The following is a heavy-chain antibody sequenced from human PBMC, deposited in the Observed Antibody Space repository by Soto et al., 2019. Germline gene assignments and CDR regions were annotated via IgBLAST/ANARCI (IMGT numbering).Heavy chain of an antibody. D-gene: IGHD3-9*01. CDR1: GYTFTSYG. V-gene: IGHV1-18*01. CDR3: ASPVSPVYDILTGYRQDYYYYYGMDV. J-gene: IGHJ6*02. Sequence: GASVKVSCKASGYTFTSYGISWVRQAPGQGLEWMGWISAYNGNTNYAQKLQGRVTMTTDTSTSTAYMELRSLRSDDTAVYYCASPVSPVYDILTGYRQDYYYYYGMDVWGQGTTVTVSS. CDR2: ISAYNGNT.